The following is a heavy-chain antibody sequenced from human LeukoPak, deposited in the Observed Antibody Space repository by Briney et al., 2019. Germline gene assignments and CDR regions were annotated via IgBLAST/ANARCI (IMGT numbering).Heavy chain of an antibody. J-gene: IGHJ5*02. CDR1: GYTFTSYG. D-gene: IGHD6-6*01. CDR2: ISAYNGNT. CDR3: ARDNLSWYSSSSYNWFDP. V-gene: IGHV1-18*01. Sequence: ASVNVSCKASGYTFTSYGISWVRQAPGQGLEWMGWISAYNGNTNYAQKLQGRVTMTTDTSTSTAYMELRSLRSDDTAVYYCARDNLSWYSSSSYNWFDPWGQGTLVTVSS.